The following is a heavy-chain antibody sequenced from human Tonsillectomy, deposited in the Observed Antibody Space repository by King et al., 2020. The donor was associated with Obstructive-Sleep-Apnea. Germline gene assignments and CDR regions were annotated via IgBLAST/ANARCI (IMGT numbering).Heavy chain of an antibody. CDR1: GDSIGSYY. D-gene: IGHD6-6*01. CDR2: VFYNGGT. CDR3: ARTRSAARGGGFDL. V-gene: IGHV4-59*08. Sequence: QLQESGPGLVKPPETLSLTCTISGDSIGSYYWNWIRQTPGKGLEWIGYVFYNGGTKYNPSLRSRVTISVDRAKNHFSLRLNSVTAADTAVYYCARTRSAARGGGFDLWGQGTLVLVPS. J-gene: IGHJ4*02.